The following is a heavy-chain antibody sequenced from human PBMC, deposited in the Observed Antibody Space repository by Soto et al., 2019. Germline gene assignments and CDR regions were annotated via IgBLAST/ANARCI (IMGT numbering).Heavy chain of an antibody. V-gene: IGHV4-4*02. CDR1: GGSFTSNNW. J-gene: IGHJ4*02. Sequence: SETLSLTCAVSGGSFTSNNWWTWVRQPPGQGLEWSGEIYRTGSTNYNPSLKSRATISLDKSENQFSLKVTSLTAADTAVYYCASRDPGTSVDYWGQGTLVTVS. CDR2: IYRTGST. D-gene: IGHD1-7*01. CDR3: ASRDPGTSVDY.